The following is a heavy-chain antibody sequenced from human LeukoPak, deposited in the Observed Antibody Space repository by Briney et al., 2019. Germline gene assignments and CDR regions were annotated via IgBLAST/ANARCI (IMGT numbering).Heavy chain of an antibody. CDR3: AKSGGPSAGRPYYFDY. CDR2: ISWNSGSI. D-gene: IGHD6-13*01. J-gene: IGHJ4*02. CDR1: GFTFDDYA. Sequence: PGGSLRLPCAASGFTFDDYAMHWVRQAPGKVLEWVSGISWNSGSIGYADSVKGRFTTSRDNAKNSLYPQMNSLRAEDTALYYCAKSGGPSAGRPYYFDYWGQGTLVTVSS. V-gene: IGHV3-9*01.